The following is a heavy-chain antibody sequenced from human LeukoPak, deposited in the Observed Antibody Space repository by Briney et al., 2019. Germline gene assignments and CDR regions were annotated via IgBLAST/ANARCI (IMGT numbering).Heavy chain of an antibody. CDR1: ECTFSSYA. D-gene: IGHD6-6*01. CDR2: ILPIFGTA. V-gene: IGHV1-69*13. Sequence: ALVKVSCKASECTFSSYAISWVRQAPGHGLEWMGGILPIFGTANYAQKFQGRVTITADESTSTAYMELSSLRCEDTAVYYCARAEWRQQLFPFDYWGQGTLVTVSS. J-gene: IGHJ4*02. CDR3: ARAEWRQQLFPFDY.